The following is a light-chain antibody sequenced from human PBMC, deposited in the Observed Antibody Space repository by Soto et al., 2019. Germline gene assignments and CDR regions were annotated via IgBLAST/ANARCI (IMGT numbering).Light chain of an antibody. CDR3: QQYNSWWT. CDR1: QSISSW. Sequence: DIQMTQSPATLSASVGDRVTITCRASQSISSWLAWYQQKPGKAPKLLIYDASSLESGVPSRFSGSGSGTAFTLTITSLQPDDLATYYRQQYNSWWTFGQGTKVDSK. J-gene: IGKJ1*01. CDR2: DAS. V-gene: IGKV1-5*01.